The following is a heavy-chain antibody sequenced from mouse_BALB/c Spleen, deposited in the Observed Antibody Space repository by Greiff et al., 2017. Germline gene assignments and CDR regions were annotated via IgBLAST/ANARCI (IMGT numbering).Heavy chain of an antibody. D-gene: IGHD2-4*01. CDR1: GYSITSGYY. V-gene: IGHV3-6*02. Sequence: VQLKESRPGLVKPSQSLSLTCSVTGYSITSGYYWNWIRQFPGNKLEWMGYISYDGSNNYNPSLKNRISITRDTSKNQFFLKLNSVTTEDTATYYCARGGMITPFDYWGQGTTLTVSS. CDR2: ISYDGSN. CDR3: ARGGMITPFDY. J-gene: IGHJ2*01.